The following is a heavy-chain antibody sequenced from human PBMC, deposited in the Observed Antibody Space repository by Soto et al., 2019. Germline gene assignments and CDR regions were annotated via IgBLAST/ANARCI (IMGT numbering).Heavy chain of an antibody. V-gene: IGHV1-3*05. CDR3: ARAVAVAADFDY. Sequence: QVQLVQSGAEEKKPGASVKVSCKASGYTFTGYAMHWVRQAPGQRLEWMGWINAGNGNTKYSQKFQGRVTITWDTSASAAYMELSSLSSEDTAVYYCARAVAVAADFDYWGQGTLVTVSS. D-gene: IGHD6-19*01. J-gene: IGHJ4*02. CDR2: INAGNGNT. CDR1: GYTFTGYA.